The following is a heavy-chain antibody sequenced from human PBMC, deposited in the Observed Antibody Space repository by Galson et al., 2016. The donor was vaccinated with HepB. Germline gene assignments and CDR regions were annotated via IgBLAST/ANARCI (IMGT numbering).Heavy chain of an antibody. J-gene: IGHJ3*02. V-gene: IGHV4-59*01. CDR2: IYYRGST. Sequence: ETLSLTCTVSGGSMSSYYWSWIRQPPGKGLEWIGYIYYRGSTNYNPSLKSRVTMSVDMSKDYFSLKLSPVTAADTAVYYCARGIVTIFGGAPEIDVDGFDIWGQGTMVTVSS. CDR3: ARGIVTIFGGAPEIDVDGFDI. CDR1: GGSMSSYY. D-gene: IGHD3-3*01.